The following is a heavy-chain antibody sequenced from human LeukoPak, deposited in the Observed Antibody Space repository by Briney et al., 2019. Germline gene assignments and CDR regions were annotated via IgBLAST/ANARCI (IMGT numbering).Heavy chain of an antibody. V-gene: IGHV4-31*03. CDR2: IYYSGST. CDR1: GGSISSGGYY. Sequence: SETLSLTCTVSGGSISSGGYYWSWIRQYPGKGLEWIGYIYYSGSTYYNPSLKSRVTISVDTSKNQFSLRLSSVTAADTAIYYCARTTTSDAFDIWGQGTMVTVSS. CDR3: ARTTTSDAFDI. J-gene: IGHJ3*02. D-gene: IGHD1-1*01.